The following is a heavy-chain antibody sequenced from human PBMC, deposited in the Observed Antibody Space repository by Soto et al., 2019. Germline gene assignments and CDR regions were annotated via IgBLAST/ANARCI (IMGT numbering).Heavy chain of an antibody. CDR3: ARSTIAARYYFDY. V-gene: IGHV1-8*02. J-gene: IGHJ4*02. D-gene: IGHD6-13*01. CDR1: GGTFSSYA. CDR2: MNPNSGNT. Sequence: GASVKVSCKASGGTFSSYAISWVLQAPGQGLEWMGWMNPNSGNTGYAQKFQGRVTMTRNTSISTAYMELSSLRSEDTAVYYCARSTIAARYYFDYWGQGTLVTSPQ.